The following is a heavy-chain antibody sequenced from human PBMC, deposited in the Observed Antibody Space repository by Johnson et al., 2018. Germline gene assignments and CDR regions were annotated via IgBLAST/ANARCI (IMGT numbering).Heavy chain of an antibody. V-gene: IGHV3-30*18. CDR2: ISYDGSNK. J-gene: IGHJ6*03. CDR3: GKGYFYVDV. Sequence: VQLVESGGGVVQPGRSLRLSCAASGFSFSSYGMDWVRQAPGKGLEWVAVISYDGSNKYYADSVKGRFTISRDNSKSTLYLQMNNRRAEDTAVYYWGKGYFYVDVWGKGTTVTVSS. CDR1: GFSFSSYG.